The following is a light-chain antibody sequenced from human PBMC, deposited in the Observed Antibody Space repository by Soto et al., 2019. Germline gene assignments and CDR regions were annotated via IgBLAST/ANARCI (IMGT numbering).Light chain of an antibody. CDR3: QQYGSPLT. CDR1: QSVSSSY. J-gene: IGKJ4*01. Sequence: IVLTQSPGTLSLSPVERATLSCRASQSVSSSYLAWYQQKPGQTPRLLIYGASNRATGIPDRFSGSGSGTDFTLTISRLEPEDFAVYYCQQYGSPLTFGGGTKVDIK. V-gene: IGKV3-20*01. CDR2: GAS.